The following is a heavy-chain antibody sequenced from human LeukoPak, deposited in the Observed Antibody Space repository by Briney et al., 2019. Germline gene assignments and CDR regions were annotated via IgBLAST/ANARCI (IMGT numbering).Heavy chain of an antibody. CDR1: GFTFSSYA. J-gene: IGHJ6*03. D-gene: IGHD6-13*01. Sequence: GSLRLSCAASGFTFSSYAMHWVRQAPGKGLEWVAVISYDGSNKYYADSVKGRFTISRDNPKNTLYLQMNSLRAEDTAVYYCARAQYSSSWSYYYYYYMDVWGKGTTVTVSS. CDR2: ISYDGSNK. CDR3: ARAQYSSSWSYYYYYYMDV. V-gene: IGHV3-30*04.